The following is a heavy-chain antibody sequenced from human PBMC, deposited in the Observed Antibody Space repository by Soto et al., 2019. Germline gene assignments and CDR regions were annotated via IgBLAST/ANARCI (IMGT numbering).Heavy chain of an antibody. V-gene: IGHV4-31*03. CDR3: ARASSPRYYDFWSGYWFDP. CDR2: IYYSGST. J-gene: IGHJ5*02. Sequence: SETLSLTCTVSGGSISRGGSYWSWIRQHPGNGLEWIGYIYYSGSTYYNPSLKSRVTISVDTSKNQFSLKLSSVTAADTAVYYCARASSPRYYDFWSGYWFDPWGQGTLVTVSS. D-gene: IGHD3-3*01. CDR1: GGSISRGGSY.